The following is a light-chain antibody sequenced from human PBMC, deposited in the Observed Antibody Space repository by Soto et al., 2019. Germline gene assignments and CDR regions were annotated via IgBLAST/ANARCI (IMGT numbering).Light chain of an antibody. J-gene: IGKJ1*01. Sequence: DIQMTQSPSSLSASVGDRVTITCRASQSISNYLNWYQQKLGNAPKLLIYAASSLQSGVSSRFSGSGSGTDFTLTINSLQPEDFATYYCQESFSSSWTFGQGTKVEIK. CDR3: QESFSSSWT. V-gene: IGKV1-39*01. CDR1: QSISNY. CDR2: AAS.